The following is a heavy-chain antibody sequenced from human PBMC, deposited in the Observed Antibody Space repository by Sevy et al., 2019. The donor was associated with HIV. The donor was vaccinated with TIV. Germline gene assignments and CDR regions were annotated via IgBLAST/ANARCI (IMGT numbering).Heavy chain of an antibody. Sequence: ASVKVSCKASGGTFSSYAISWVRQAPGQGLEWMGGIIPIFGTANYAQKFQGRVTITADESTSTAYMELSSLRSEDTAVYYCARVTDDYGIHPLVSVWGQGTLVTVSS. D-gene: IGHD4-17*01. V-gene: IGHV1-69*13. CDR3: ARVTDDYGIHPLVSV. J-gene: IGHJ4*02. CDR1: GGTFSSYA. CDR2: IIPIFGTA.